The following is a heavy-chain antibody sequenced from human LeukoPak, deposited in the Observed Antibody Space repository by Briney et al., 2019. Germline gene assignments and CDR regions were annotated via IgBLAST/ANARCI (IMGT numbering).Heavy chain of an antibody. J-gene: IGHJ6*03. CDR3: TAKNYCSSTSCYEGYYYYMDV. Sequence: GALRLSCSASGFTFSNAWMSWVRQAPGKGLGWVGRIKSKTDGGTTDYAAPVKGRFTISRDDSKNTLYLQMNSLKTEDTAVYYCTAKNYCSSTSCYEGYYYYMDVWGKGTTVTVSS. CDR2: IKSKTDGGTT. D-gene: IGHD2-2*01. V-gene: IGHV3-15*01. CDR1: GFTFSNAW.